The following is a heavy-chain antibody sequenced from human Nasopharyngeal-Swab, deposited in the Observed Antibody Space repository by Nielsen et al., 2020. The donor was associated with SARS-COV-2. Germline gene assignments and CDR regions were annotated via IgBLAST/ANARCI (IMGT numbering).Heavy chain of an antibody. V-gene: IGHV4-31*03. Sequence: LRLSCTVSGCPISSGGYHWSWIRQHPGKGLEWFGYSYYSGSTYYNPSRKSRVTISVDTSKNQFPLKLSSVTAADTAVYYCARDPVYDYVWGSYRIDAFDIWGQGTMVTVSS. CDR1: GCPISSGGYH. CDR3: ARDPVYDYVWGSYRIDAFDI. D-gene: IGHD3-16*02. J-gene: IGHJ3*02. CDR2: SYYSGST.